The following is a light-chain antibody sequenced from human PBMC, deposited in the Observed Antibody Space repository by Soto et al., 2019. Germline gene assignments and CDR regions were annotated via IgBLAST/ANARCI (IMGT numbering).Light chain of an antibody. J-gene: IGLJ1*01. CDR2: DVS. CDR1: SSDVGGYNY. CDR3: CSYAGTYV. Sequence: QPALTQPRSVSGSPGQSVTISCTGTSSDVGGYNYVSWYQQHPGKAPKLMIYDVSKRPSGVPDRFSGSKSGNTASLTISGLQAEDEADYYCCSYAGTYVFGTGTKV. V-gene: IGLV2-11*01.